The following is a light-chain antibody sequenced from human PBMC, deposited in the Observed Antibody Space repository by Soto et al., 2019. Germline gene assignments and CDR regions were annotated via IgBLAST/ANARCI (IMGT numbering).Light chain of an antibody. CDR1: QSVSINY. CDR2: GAS. CDR3: HQYSSSPQT. V-gene: IGKV3-20*01. Sequence: EVVLTQSPGTLSLSPGERATLSCRASQSVSINYLAWYQQKPGQAPRLLIYGASTRATGVPDRFSGSGSGTEFTLTISRLEPEDFVVFYCHQYSSSPQTFGQGTRVEVK. J-gene: IGKJ1*01.